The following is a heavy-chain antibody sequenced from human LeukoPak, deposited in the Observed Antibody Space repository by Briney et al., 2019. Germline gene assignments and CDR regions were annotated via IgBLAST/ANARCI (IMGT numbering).Heavy chain of an antibody. J-gene: IGHJ5*02. D-gene: IGHD3-10*01. CDR1: GGSISSGGYY. CDR2: IYYSGST. V-gene: IGHV4-31*03. CDR3: AGEGAMVRRNWFDP. Sequence: SETLSLTCTVSGGSISSGGYYWSWIRQHPGKGLEWIGYIYYSGSTYYNPSLKSRVTISVDTSKNQLSLKLSSVTAADTAVYYCAGEGAMVRRNWFDPWGQGSLVTDCS.